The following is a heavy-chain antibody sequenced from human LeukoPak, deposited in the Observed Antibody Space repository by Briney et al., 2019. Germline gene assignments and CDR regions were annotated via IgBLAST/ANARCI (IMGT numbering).Heavy chain of an antibody. D-gene: IGHD3-3*01. V-gene: IGHV3-15*01. J-gene: IGHJ4*02. Sequence: PGGSLRLSCAASGFTFSNAWMSWVRQAPGKGLEWVGRIKSKTDGGTTDYAAPVKGRFTISRDDSKNTLYLQMNSLKTEDTAVYYCTTRITIFGVVTSFDYWGQGTLVTVSS. CDR1: GFTFSNAW. CDR2: IKSKTDGGTT. CDR3: TTRITIFGVVTSFDY.